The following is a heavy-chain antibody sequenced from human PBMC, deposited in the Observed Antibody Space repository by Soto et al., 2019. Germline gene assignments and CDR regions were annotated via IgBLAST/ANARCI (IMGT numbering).Heavy chain of an antibody. J-gene: IGHJ3*02. CDR2: INPSGGST. V-gene: IGHV1-46*04. D-gene: IGHD1-1*01. Sequence: ASVKVSCKASGFTFTSYYIHWVRQAPGQGLEWMGMINPSGGSTYYADSVKGRFTISRDNSKNTLYLQMNSLRAEDTAVYYCAKLERRGGREAFDIWGQGTMVTVSS. CDR3: AKLERRGGREAFDI. CDR1: GFTFTSYY.